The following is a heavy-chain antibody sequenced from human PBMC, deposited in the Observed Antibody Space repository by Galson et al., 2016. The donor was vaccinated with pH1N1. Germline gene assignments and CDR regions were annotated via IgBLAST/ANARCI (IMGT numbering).Heavy chain of an antibody. CDR1: GDFISSRF. J-gene: IGHJ4*02. CDR3: ARGGYYGDPIAS. D-gene: IGHD4-17*01. V-gene: IGHV4-59*11. Sequence: SETLSLTCSVSGDFISSRFWSWIRQPPGKGLEWIGYVYYSGSTNYNPSLKSRVTISLDTSKNQFSLRLSSVIAADTAVYYCARGGYYGDPIASWGQGTLVTVSS. CDR2: VYYSGST.